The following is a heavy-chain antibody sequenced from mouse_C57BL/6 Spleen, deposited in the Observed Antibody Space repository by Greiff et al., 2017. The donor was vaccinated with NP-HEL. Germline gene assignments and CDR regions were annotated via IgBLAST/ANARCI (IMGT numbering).Heavy chain of an antibody. CDR3: ARERITTVVATDYAMDY. V-gene: IGHV1-55*01. CDR2: IYPGSGST. CDR1: GYTFTSYW. Sequence: QVQLKESGAELVKPGASVKMSCKASGYTFTSYWITWVKQRPGQGLEWIGDIYPGSGSTNYNEKFKSKATLTVDTSSSTAYMQLSSLTSEDSAVYYCARERITTVVATDYAMDYWGQGTSVTVSS. J-gene: IGHJ4*01. D-gene: IGHD1-1*01.